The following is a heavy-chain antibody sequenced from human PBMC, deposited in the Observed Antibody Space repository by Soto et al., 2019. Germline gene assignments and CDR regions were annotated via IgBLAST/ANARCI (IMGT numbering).Heavy chain of an antibody. Sequence: QVQLVESGGGVVQPGRSLRLSCAASGFTFSSYAMHWVRQAPGKGLEWVAVISYDGSNKYYADSVKGRFTISRDNSKNTLYLQMYSLRAEDTAVYYCAREGYTHYYGMDVWGQGTTVTVSS. CDR3: AREGYTHYYGMDV. CDR1: GFTFSSYA. D-gene: IGHD5-18*01. V-gene: IGHV3-30-3*01. J-gene: IGHJ6*02. CDR2: ISYDGSNK.